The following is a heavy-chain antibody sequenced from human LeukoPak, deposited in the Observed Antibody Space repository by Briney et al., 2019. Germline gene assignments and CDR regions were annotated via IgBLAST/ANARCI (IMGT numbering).Heavy chain of an antibody. CDR1: GGSISSYY. CDR3: AKVGATYDAFDI. J-gene: IGHJ3*02. CDR2: IYTSGST. D-gene: IGHD1-26*01. Sequence: SETLSLTCTVSGGSISSYYWSWIRQPAGKGLEWIGRIYTSGSTNYNPSLKSRVTMSVDTSKNQFSLKLSSVTAADTAVYYCAKVGATYDAFDIWGQGTMVTVSS. V-gene: IGHV4-4*07.